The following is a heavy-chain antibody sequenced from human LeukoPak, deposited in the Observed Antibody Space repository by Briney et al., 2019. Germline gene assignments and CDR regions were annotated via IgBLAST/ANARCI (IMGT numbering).Heavy chain of an antibody. CDR1: GGSISSSSYY. Sequence: PSETLSLTCTVSGGSISSSSYYWGWIRQPPGKGLEWIGYIYYSGSTNYNPSLKSRVTISVDTSKNQFSLKLSSVTAADTAVYYCARASRSSSSGYWGYMDVWGKGTTVTVSS. D-gene: IGHD6-13*01. CDR2: IYYSGST. CDR3: ARASRSSSSGYWGYMDV. V-gene: IGHV4-61*05. J-gene: IGHJ6*03.